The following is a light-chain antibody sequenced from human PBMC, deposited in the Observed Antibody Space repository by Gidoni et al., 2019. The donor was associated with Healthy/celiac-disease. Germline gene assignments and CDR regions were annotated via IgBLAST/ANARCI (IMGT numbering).Light chain of an antibody. CDR1: QSVSSSD. V-gene: IGKV3-20*01. J-gene: IGKJ2*01. Sequence: EIALTQSPGTLSLSPGARATLSCRASQSVSSSDLACYQQKPGQSPRLLIYGASSRATGTPDRCSGSGSGTDFTLTISRLGPEDFAVYYCQQYGSSPDTFGQGTKLEIK. CDR2: GAS. CDR3: QQYGSSPDT.